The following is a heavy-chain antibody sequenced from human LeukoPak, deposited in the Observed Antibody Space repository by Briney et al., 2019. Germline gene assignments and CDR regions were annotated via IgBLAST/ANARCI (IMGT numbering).Heavy chain of an antibody. J-gene: IGHJ4*02. V-gene: IGHV4-59*01. D-gene: IGHD1-26*01. CDR3: ARDKWELRL. Sequence: SETLSLTCAVYGGSFSGYYWSWIRQPPGKGLEWIGYIYYSGSTNYNPSLKSRVTISVDTSKNQFSLKLSSVTAADTAVYYCARDKWELRLWGQGTLVTVSS. CDR1: GGSFSGYY. CDR2: IYYSGST.